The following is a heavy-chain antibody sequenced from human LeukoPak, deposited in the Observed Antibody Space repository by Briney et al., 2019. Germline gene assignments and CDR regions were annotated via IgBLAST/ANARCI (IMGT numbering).Heavy chain of an antibody. D-gene: IGHD3-22*01. CDR1: GFTFDDYA. CDR2: ISWNSGSI. J-gene: IGHJ4*02. Sequence: PGRSLRLSCAASGFTFDDYAMHWVRQVPGKGLEWVSGISWNSGSIGYADSVKGRFTISRDNAKNTLYLQMNSLRAEDTAVYYCAREGKRYYDSSGYYLDYWGQGTLVTVSS. V-gene: IGHV3-9*01. CDR3: AREGKRYYDSSGYYLDY.